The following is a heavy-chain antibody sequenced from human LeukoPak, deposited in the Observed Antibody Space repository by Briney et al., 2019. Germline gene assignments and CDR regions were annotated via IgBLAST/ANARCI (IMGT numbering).Heavy chain of an antibody. D-gene: IGHD6-6*01. CDR3: ARHTPGTYSSSSPFDY. CDR1: GGSISSSSYY. Sequence: SETLSLTCTVSGGSISSSSYYWGWIRQPPGKGLEWIGSIYYSGSTYYNPSLKSRVTISVDTSKNQFSLKLSSVTAADTAVYYCARHTPGTYSSSSPFDYWGQGTLVTVSS. J-gene: IGHJ4*02. CDR2: IYYSGST. V-gene: IGHV4-39*01.